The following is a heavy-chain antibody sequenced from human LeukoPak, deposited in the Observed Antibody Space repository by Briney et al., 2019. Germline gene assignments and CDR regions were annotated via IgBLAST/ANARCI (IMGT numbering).Heavy chain of an antibody. Sequence: GGSLRLSCAASGFTFSSYAMSWVRQAPGKGLEWVSAISGSGGSTYYADSVKGRFTISRDDSKNTLYLQMNSLRAEDTAVYYCAKLLGYCSGGSCYPRDYWGQGTLVTVSS. D-gene: IGHD2-15*01. CDR2: ISGSGGST. J-gene: IGHJ4*02. V-gene: IGHV3-23*01. CDR1: GFTFSSYA. CDR3: AKLLGYCSGGSCYPRDY.